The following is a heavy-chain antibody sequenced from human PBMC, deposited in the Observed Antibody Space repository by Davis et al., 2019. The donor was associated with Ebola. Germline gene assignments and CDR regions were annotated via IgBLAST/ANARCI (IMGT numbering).Heavy chain of an antibody. V-gene: IGHV1-2*02. CDR1: GYTFTGYY. CDR2: INPNSGGT. CDR3: ARGIDGDNWNYGALGFDY. Sequence: ASVTVSCKASGYTFTGYYMHWVRQAPGQGLELMGWINPNSGGTNYAQKFQGRVTMTRDTSISTAYMELSRLRSDDTAVYYCARGIDGDNWNYGALGFDYWGQGNLVTVSS. D-gene: IGHD1-7*01. J-gene: IGHJ4*02.